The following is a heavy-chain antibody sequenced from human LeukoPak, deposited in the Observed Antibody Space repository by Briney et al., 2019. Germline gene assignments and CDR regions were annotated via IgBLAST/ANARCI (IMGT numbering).Heavy chain of an antibody. CDR3: AKSPHYYDSSGPPGYFDY. CDR2: ISGSGGST. CDR1: GFTFSSCA. D-gene: IGHD3-22*01. J-gene: IGHJ4*02. V-gene: IGHV3-23*01. Sequence: PGGSLRLSCAASGFTFSSCAMSWVRQAPGKGLEWVSAISGSGGSTYYADSVKGRFTISRDNSKNTLYLQMNSLRAEDTAVYYCAKSPHYYDSSGPPGYFDYWGQGTLVTVSS.